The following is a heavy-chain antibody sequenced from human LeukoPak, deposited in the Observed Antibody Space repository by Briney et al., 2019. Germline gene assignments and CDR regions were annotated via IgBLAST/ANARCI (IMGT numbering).Heavy chain of an antibody. D-gene: IGHD6-19*01. CDR1: GGSFSGYY. V-gene: IGHV4-34*01. CDR2: INHSGSP. Sequence: SETLSLTCAVYGGSFSGYYWSCMRQPPGKGLECIGEINHSGSPNYNPSLKSRVTISVDTSKIQVSLKLSSVTAADTAVYYCARGRIAVAGTYYYYYYGMDVWGKGTTVTVSS. J-gene: IGHJ6*04. CDR3: ARGRIAVAGTYYYYYYGMDV.